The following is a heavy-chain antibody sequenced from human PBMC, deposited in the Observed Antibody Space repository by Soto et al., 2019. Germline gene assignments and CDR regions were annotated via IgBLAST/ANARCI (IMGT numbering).Heavy chain of an antibody. D-gene: IGHD6-13*01. CDR2: ISYDGSNK. CDR1: GFTFSSYA. Sequence: QVQLVESGGGVVQPGRSLRLSCAASGFTFSSYAMHWVRQAPGKGLEWVAVISYDGSNKYYADSVKGRFTISRDNSKNRLXLXTNSLRAEDTAVYYCARDVWADSSSWGGYYYYGMDVWGQGTTVTVSS. V-gene: IGHV3-30-3*01. J-gene: IGHJ6*02. CDR3: ARDVWADSSSWGGYYYYGMDV.